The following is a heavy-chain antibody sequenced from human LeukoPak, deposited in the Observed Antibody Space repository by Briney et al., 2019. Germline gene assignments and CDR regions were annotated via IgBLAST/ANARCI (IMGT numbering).Heavy chain of an antibody. D-gene: IGHD1-26*01. CDR2: IYYSGST. V-gene: IGHV4-39*07. CDR1: GGSISSSSYY. Sequence: SETLSLTCTVSGGSISSSSYYWGWIRQPPGKGLEWIGSIYYSGSTYYNPSLKSRVTISVDTSKNQFSLKLSSVTAADTAVYYCARDRWELGGRYFDYWGQGTLVTVSS. J-gene: IGHJ4*02. CDR3: ARDRWELGGRYFDY.